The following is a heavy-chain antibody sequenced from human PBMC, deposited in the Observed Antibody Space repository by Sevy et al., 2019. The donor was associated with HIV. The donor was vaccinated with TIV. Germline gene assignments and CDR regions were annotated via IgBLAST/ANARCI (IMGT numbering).Heavy chain of an antibody. CDR3: ARVDSCGGDCYYFDY. CDR1: GYMFTKYY. CDR2: INPSGGGT. J-gene: IGHJ4*02. V-gene: IGHV1-46*01. D-gene: IGHD2-21*02. Sequence: ASLKVSCKASGYMFTKYYIHWVRQAPGQGLECMGIINPSGGGTNYAQTFQGRVTMTRDTSTSTVYMEMSSLRSEDTAVYYCARVDSCGGDCYYFDYWGQGTLVTVSS.